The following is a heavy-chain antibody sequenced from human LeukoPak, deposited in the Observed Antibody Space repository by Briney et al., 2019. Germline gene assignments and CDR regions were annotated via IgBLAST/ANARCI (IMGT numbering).Heavy chain of an antibody. D-gene: IGHD5-12*01. Sequence: ASVKVSCKASGSSFTGYYIHWMRQAPGQGLEWMGWINPNNGGTNFAQKFQGRVTMARDTPNSPAYMDLSRLRADDPAIYYCVKGQNTGYADSWFDPWGQGTLVTVSS. V-gene: IGHV1-2*02. CDR3: VKGQNTGYADSWFDP. CDR2: INPNNGGT. CDR1: GSSFTGYY. J-gene: IGHJ5*02.